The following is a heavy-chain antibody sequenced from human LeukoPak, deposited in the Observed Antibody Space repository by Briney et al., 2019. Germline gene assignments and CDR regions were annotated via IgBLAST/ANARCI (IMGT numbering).Heavy chain of an antibody. J-gene: IGHJ4*02. CDR1: GFSFSDFY. Sequence: GGSLRLSCVASGFSFSDFYMSWIRQAPGMGLEWISYIGTRSNPIYYADSVKGRFTISRDDAKNSLYLQMNSLRDEDTAVYFCAREARGSGRDFDYWGQGVLVTVSS. CDR3: AREARGSGRDFDY. CDR2: IGTRSNPI. D-gene: IGHD1-26*01. V-gene: IGHV3-11*01.